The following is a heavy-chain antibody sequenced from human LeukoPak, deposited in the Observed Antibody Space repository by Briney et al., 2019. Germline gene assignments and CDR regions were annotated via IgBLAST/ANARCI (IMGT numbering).Heavy chain of an antibody. CDR2: IYYSGST. Sequence: SQTLSLTCTVSGGSISSGDYYWSWMRPPPGKGLESIGYIYYSGSTYYNLSLRSLITISIHTSKKQFSLRLSSVTAADTAVYYCARQRSYLWDAFDIWGQGTLVTVSS. D-gene: IGHD2-21*01. V-gene: IGHV4-30-4*01. J-gene: IGHJ3*02. CDR1: GGSISSGDYY. CDR3: ARQRSYLWDAFDI.